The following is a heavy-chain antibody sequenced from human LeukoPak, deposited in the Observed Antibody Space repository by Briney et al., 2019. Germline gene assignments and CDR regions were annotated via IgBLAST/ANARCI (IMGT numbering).Heavy chain of an antibody. CDR2: IYHSGTT. J-gene: IGHJ4*02. CDR3: VRDRDRRDFDY. CDR1: GYSISSDYH. Sequence: PSETLSLTCAVSGYSISSDYHWGWIRQPPGKGLEWIGSIYHSGTTHYNPSLKSRVTISVDTSKSQFSLKLSSVTAADTAVYYCVRDRDRRDFDYWGQGTLVTVSS. V-gene: IGHV4-38-2*02. D-gene: IGHD2-15*01.